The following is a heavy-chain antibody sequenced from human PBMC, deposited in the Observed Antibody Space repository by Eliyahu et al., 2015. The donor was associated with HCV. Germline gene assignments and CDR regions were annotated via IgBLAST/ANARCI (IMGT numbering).Heavy chain of an antibody. CDR2: VYHSGTT. V-gene: IGHV4-38-2*02. CDR3: ARAVGASSYVMAF. Sequence: QVQLQESGPGLVRPSETLSLTCXXXGYSXTXDSYWGWLRQPPGKGLEWIASVYHSGTTYYNPSLKSRVTISVNTSKNQFSLKLTSVTAADTAVYYCARAVGASSYVMAFWGQGTLVTVSS. CDR1: GYSXTXDSY. J-gene: IGHJ4*02. D-gene: IGHD2-15*01.